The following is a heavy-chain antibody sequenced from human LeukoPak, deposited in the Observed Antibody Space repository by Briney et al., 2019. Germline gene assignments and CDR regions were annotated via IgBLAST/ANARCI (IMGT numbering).Heavy chain of an antibody. CDR3: ATYRIAGGGHFDY. CDR1: GYTFTNYG. Sequence: ASVKVSCKASGYTFTNYGISWVRQAPGQGLEWMGWISGYNGDTDYAQRLQDRITMTTDTSTSTAYMELRSLRSDDTAVYYCATYRIAGGGHFDYWGQGTLVTVSS. CDR2: ISGYNGDT. D-gene: IGHD6-13*01. V-gene: IGHV1-18*01. J-gene: IGHJ4*02.